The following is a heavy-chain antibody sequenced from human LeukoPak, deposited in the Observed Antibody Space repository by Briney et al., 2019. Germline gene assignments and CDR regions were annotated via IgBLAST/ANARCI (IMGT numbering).Heavy chain of an antibody. CDR2: IIPIFGTA. D-gene: IGHD6-6*01. Sequence: SVKVSCKASGGTFSSYAISWVRQAPGQGLEWMGGIIPIFGTANYAQKFQGRVTITADESTSTAYMELSSLRSEDTAVYYCARDGPRIAALGEDFDYWGQETLVTVSS. CDR3: ARDGPRIAALGEDFDY. CDR1: GGTFSSYA. V-gene: IGHV1-69*13. J-gene: IGHJ4*02.